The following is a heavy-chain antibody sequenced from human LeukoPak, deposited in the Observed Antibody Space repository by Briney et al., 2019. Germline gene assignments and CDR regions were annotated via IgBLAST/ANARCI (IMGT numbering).Heavy chain of an antibody. Sequence: ASVNVSCKASGYTFTRYYMHWLRQAPGQALDWMGWINPNSGGTNYAQKFQGRVTMTRDTSISTAYMELSRLRSEDTAVYYCARARYSGYDTDYWGQGTLVTVSS. D-gene: IGHD5-12*01. CDR3: ARARYSGYDTDY. J-gene: IGHJ4*02. CDR1: GYTFTRYY. V-gene: IGHV1-2*02. CDR2: INPNSGGT.